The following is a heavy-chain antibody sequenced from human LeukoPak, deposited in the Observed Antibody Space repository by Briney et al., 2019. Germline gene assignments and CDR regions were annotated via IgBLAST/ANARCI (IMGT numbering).Heavy chain of an antibody. J-gene: IGHJ4*02. D-gene: IGHD6-19*01. Sequence: SETLSLTCTVSGYSISSGYYWGWIRQPPGKGLEWIGSIYHSGSTYYNPSLKSRVTISVDTSKNQFSLKLSSVTAADTAVYYCARGSIAVATGDYWGQGTLVTVSS. CDR2: IYHSGST. CDR1: GYSISSGYY. V-gene: IGHV4-38-2*02. CDR3: ARGSIAVATGDY.